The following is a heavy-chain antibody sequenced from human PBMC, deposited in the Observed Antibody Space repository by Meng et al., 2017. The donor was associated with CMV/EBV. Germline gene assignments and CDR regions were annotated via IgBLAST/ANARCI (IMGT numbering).Heavy chain of an antibody. J-gene: IGHJ4*02. CDR2: IRHDGSNT. CDR1: GFILSDYG. Sequence: GGSLRLSCAASGFILSDYGMHWVRQSPGKGLEWVAFIRHDGSNTDYADSVRGRFSISRDNSKNTLYLQMNSLRPEDTATSVYYCPRERVGYSGYNHFEYWGQGTLVTVSS. V-gene: IGHV3-30*02. CDR3: PRERVGYSGYNHFEY. D-gene: IGHD5-12*01.